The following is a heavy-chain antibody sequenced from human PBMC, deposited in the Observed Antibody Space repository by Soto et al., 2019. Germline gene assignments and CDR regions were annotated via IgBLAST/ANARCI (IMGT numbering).Heavy chain of an antibody. D-gene: IGHD3-9*01. CDR3: ARSSHYDILTGYYSFLVGGMDV. J-gene: IGHJ6*02. Sequence: ASVKVSCKASGYTFTGYYMHWVRQAPGQGLEWMGWINPNSGGTNYAQKFQGRVTMTRDTSISTAYMELSRLRSGDTAVYYCARSSHYDILTGYYSFLVGGMDVWGQGTTVTVSS. CDR1: GYTFTGYY. V-gene: IGHV1-2*02. CDR2: INPNSGGT.